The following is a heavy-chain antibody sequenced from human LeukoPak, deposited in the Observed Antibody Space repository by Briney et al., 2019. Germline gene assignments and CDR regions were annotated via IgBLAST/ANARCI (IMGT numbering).Heavy chain of an antibody. V-gene: IGHV1-24*01. D-gene: IGHD3-22*01. Sequence: GASVKLYCKVSGYTLTELSMHCMRQAPGKWLEWMGGFDPEDGETIYAQKFQGRVTMTEDTSTDTAYMELSSLRSEDTAVYYCATNSLGSGYFPGDYWGQGTLVTVSS. CDR2: FDPEDGET. J-gene: IGHJ4*02. CDR1: GYTLTELS. CDR3: ATNSLGSGYFPGDY.